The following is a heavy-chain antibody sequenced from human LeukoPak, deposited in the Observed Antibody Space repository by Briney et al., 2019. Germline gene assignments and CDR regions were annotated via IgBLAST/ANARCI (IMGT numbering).Heavy chain of an antibody. CDR2: IYYSGST. D-gene: IGHD3-10*01. CDR1: GGSISSSSYY. CDR3: ATIRINVVRGVIIPTSPFDY. J-gene: IGHJ4*02. V-gene: IGHV4-39*07. Sequence: PSETLSPTCTVSGGSISSSSYYWGWIRQPPGKGLEWIGSIYYSGSTYYNPSLKSRVTISVDTSKNQFSLKLSSVTAADTAVYYCATIRINVVRGVIIPTSPFDYWGQGNLVTVSS.